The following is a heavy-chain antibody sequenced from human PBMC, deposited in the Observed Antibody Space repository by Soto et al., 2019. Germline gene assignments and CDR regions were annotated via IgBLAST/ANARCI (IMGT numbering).Heavy chain of an antibody. D-gene: IGHD6-13*01. CDR2: TYYSGST. V-gene: IGHV4-39*01. CDR1: GASIRSTSYY. Sequence: QLRLQASGPGLVKPSATLSLTCSGSGASIRSTSYYWAWIRQPQGKGLKWIGSTYYSGSTHSSPTLKSRIILSLDTSTNQFALKLTSVTAADTAVYYCTRHEGGAAADRPLDYWGQETLGTASS. CDR3: TRHEGGAAADRPLDY. J-gene: IGHJ4*02.